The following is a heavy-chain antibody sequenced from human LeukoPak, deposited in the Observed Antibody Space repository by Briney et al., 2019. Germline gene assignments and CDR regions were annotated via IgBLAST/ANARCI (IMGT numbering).Heavy chain of an antibody. D-gene: IGHD1-14*01. V-gene: IGHV3-7*01. CDR1: GFTFSTYW. J-gene: IGHJ4*02. Sequence: GSLRLSCAASGFTFSTYWISWVRQAPGKGLEWVGNINQDGSDIYYVDSVQGRFTISRDNAKNSLYLQMNSLRADDTAVYYCARNPGKVYPPVYWGQGTLVTVSS. CDR2: INQDGSDI. CDR3: ARNPGKVYPPVY.